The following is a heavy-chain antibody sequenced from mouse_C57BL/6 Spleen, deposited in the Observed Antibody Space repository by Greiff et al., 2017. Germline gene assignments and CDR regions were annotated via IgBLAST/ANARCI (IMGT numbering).Heavy chain of an antibody. CDR1: GFTFSSYT. CDR3: ARQGYSNYDYYAMDY. V-gene: IGHV5-9*01. Sequence: EVMLVESGGGLVKPGGSLKLSCAASGFTFSSYTMSWVRQTPEKRLEWVATISGGGGNTYYPDSVKGRFTISRDNAKNTLYLQMSSLRSEDTALYYCARQGYSNYDYYAMDYWGQGTSVTVSS. CDR2: ISGGGGNT. D-gene: IGHD2-5*01. J-gene: IGHJ4*01.